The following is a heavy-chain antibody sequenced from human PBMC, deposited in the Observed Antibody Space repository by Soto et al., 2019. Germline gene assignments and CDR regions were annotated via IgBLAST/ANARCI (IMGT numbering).Heavy chain of an antibody. Sequence: GASVKVSCKAAGGTFSSYAISWVRQAPGQGLEWMGGIIPIFGTANYAQKFQGRVTITADESTSTAYMELSSLRSEDTAVYYCASCKQWPRPNCFDPWRQGPLVTVSS. D-gene: IGHD6-19*01. CDR1: GGTFSSYA. J-gene: IGHJ5*02. CDR3: ASCKQWPRPNCFDP. V-gene: IGHV1-69*13. CDR2: IIPIFGTA.